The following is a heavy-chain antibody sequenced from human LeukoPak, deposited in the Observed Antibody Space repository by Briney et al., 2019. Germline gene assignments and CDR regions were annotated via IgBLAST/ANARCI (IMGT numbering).Heavy chain of an antibody. D-gene: IGHD3-10*01. CDR2: IKQDGSEK. V-gene: IGHV3-7*03. CDR1: GFTFSNYW. CDR3: ATLFYGSGIYSDY. Sequence: PGGSLRLSCAASGFTFSNYWMSWVRQAPGKGLEWVANIKQDGSEKYYVDSAKGRFTISRDNAKNSLYLQMNSLGAEDTAIYYCATLFYGSGIYSDYWGQGALVTVSS. J-gene: IGHJ4*02.